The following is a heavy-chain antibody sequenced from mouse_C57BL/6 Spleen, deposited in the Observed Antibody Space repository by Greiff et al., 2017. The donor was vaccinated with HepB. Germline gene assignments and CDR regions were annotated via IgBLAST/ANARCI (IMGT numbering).Heavy chain of an antibody. CDR3: ARSPQATSYAMDY. Sequence: QVQLQQPGAELVKPGASVKLSCKASGYTFTSYWMHWVKQRPGQGLEWIGMIHPNSGSTNYNEKFKSKATLTVDKSSSTAYMQLSSLTSEDSAVYYCARSPQATSYAMDYWGQGTSVTVSS. J-gene: IGHJ4*01. CDR2: IHPNSGST. V-gene: IGHV1-64*01. D-gene: IGHD3-2*02. CDR1: GYTFTSYW.